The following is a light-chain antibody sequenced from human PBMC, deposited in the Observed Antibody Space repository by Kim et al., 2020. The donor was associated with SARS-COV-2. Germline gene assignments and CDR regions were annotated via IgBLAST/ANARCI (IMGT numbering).Light chain of an antibody. J-gene: IGLJ2*01. V-gene: IGLV3-19*01. CDR3: NSRDSNYNVV. Sequence: VALGQTVRIPCQGDRLGSYYATWYQQKPGQAPILVIYGKNNRPSGIPDRFSGSSSGNTASLTITGTQAGDEADYYCNSRDSNYNVVFGGGTQLTVL. CDR1: RLGSYY. CDR2: GKN.